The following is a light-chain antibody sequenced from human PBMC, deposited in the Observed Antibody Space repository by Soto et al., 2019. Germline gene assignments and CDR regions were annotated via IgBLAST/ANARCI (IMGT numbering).Light chain of an antibody. CDR1: SSNIGAGYD. J-gene: IGLJ3*02. V-gene: IGLV1-40*01. Sequence: QSVLTQPPSVSGAPGQRVTISCTGSSSNIGAGYDVHWYQQLPGTAPKLLIYGNSNRPSGVPDRFSGSKSGTSASLAITGLQAEDEADYYCQSYDSSLSAWVFGGGTQLTVL. CDR2: GNS. CDR3: QSYDSSLSAWV.